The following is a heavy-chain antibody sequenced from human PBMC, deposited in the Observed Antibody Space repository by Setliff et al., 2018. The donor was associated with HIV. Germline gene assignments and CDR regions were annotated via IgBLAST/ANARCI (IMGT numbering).Heavy chain of an antibody. CDR1: GYNFISYY. V-gene: IGHV5-51*01. D-gene: IGHD6-13*01. J-gene: IGHJ4*02. Sequence: PGESLKISCKASGYNFISYYIGWVRQMPGKGLEWMGIIYPGDSDTRYGPSFEGQVTISADWSITTAYLQWSSLKVSDTATYYCARVGQQLATYYFDYWGQGTLVTVSS. CDR3: ARVGQQLATYYFDY. CDR2: IYPGDSDT.